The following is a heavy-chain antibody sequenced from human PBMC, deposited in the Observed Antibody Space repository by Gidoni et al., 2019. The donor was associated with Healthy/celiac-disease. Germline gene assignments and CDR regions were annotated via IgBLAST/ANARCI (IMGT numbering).Heavy chain of an antibody. D-gene: IGHD3-22*01. CDR3: TRGGDSSGYPLGY. CDR2: IRSKAYGGTT. V-gene: IGHV3-49*05. Sequence: EVQLVESGGGFVKPGRSLRLSCTASGFTFGDYAMSWFRQAPGKGLEWVGFIRSKAYGGTTEYAASVKGRFTISRDDSKSIAYLQMNSLKTEDTAVYYCTRGGDSSGYPLGYWGQGTLVTVSS. J-gene: IGHJ4*02. CDR1: GFTFGDYA.